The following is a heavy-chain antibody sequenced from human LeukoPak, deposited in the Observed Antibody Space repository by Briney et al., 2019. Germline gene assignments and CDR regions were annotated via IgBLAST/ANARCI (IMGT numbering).Heavy chain of an antibody. CDR2: ISSSGSTI. D-gene: IGHD3-10*02. V-gene: IGHV3-48*03. Sequence: PGGSLRLSCAASGFIFSTYEMNWVRQAPGKGLEWVSYISSSGSTIYYADSVKGRFTISRDSAKNSLYLQMNSPRAEDTAVYYCAELGITMIGGVWGKGTTVTISS. CDR1: GFIFSTYE. J-gene: IGHJ6*04. CDR3: AELGITMIGGV.